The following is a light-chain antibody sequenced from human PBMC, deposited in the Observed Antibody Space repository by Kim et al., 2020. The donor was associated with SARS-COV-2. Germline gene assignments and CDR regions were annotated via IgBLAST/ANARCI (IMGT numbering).Light chain of an antibody. J-gene: IGKJ4*01. CDR2: RAS. Sequence: LSPGDSVTLSCRASQTITGSCLAWYQQKPGQPPSLLIYRASRRAEGIPERFSASGFGTDFTLTVSRLEPEDFAVYYCQQCGSSLTFGGGTKVDIK. CDR3: QQCGSSLT. V-gene: IGKV3-20*01. CDR1: QTITGSC.